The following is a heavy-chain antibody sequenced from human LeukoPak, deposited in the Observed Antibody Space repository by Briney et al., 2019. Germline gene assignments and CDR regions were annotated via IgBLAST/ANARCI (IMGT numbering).Heavy chain of an antibody. CDR3: ARTYYYGSGSYYPDY. CDR1: GGTFSSYA. CDR2: IIPIFGTA. V-gene: IGHV1-69*06. Sequence: SVKVSCKASGGTFSSYAISWVRQAPGQGLVWMGGIIPIFGTANYAQKFQGRVTITADKSTSTAYMELSSLRSEDTAVYYCARTYYYGSGSYYPDYWGQGTLVTVSS. D-gene: IGHD3-10*01. J-gene: IGHJ4*02.